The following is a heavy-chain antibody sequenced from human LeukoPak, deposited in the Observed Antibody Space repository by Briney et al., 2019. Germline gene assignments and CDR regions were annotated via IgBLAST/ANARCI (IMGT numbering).Heavy chain of an antibody. CDR3: ARDYGSGSYPTSFDY. CDR2: INHSGST. CDR1: GGSFSGYY. D-gene: IGHD3-10*01. J-gene: IGHJ4*02. Sequence: SETLSLTCAVYGGSFSGYYWSWIRQPPGKGLEWIGGINHSGSTNYNPSLKSRVTISVDTSKNQFSPKLSSVTAADTAVYYCARDYGSGSYPTSFDYWGQGTLVTVSS. V-gene: IGHV4-34*01.